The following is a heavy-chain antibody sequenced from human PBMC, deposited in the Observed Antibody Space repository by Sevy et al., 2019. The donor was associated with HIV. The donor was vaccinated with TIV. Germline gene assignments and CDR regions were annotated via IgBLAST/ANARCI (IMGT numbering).Heavy chain of an antibody. V-gene: IGHV3-74*01. CDR3: TIGSAGTAQH. D-gene: IGHD6-19*01. Sequence: GGSLRLSCAASGFTSGSSWMHWVRQTPGKGLIWVSHINSDGKIADYADSVKGRFTVSRASAKNTQHLQMTSLGDEDTALYYCTIGSAGTAQHWGQGILVTVSS. CDR1: GFTSGSSW. J-gene: IGHJ4*02. CDR2: INSDGKIA.